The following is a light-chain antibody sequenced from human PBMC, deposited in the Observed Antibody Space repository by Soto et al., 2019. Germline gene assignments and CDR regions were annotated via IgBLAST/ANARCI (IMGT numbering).Light chain of an antibody. Sequence: LVMPQSPATLSVSPGERATLSCSASQSVSSNLAWYQQIPGQAPRLLIYGASTRATGIPARFSGSGSGTEFTLTISSLQSEDFAVYYCHQYNNWPRFTFGQGTKVDIK. CDR2: GAS. V-gene: IGKV3-15*01. CDR3: HQYNNWPRFT. CDR1: QSVSSN. J-gene: IGKJ1*01.